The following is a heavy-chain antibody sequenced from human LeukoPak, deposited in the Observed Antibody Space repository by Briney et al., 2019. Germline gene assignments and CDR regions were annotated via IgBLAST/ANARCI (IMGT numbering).Heavy chain of an antibody. CDR2: ISGSGDNT. V-gene: IGHV3-23*01. Sequence: GRSLRLSCAASGFTFGGFAMSWVRRTPGKGLEWVSGISGSGDNTLYAASVKGRYTISRDNPKSTMYLQMTSLRADDTAIYYCAKEPAAAGTEFFDSWGQGTLVTVSS. D-gene: IGHD6-13*01. J-gene: IGHJ4*02. CDR3: AKEPAAAGTEFFDS. CDR1: GFTFGGFA.